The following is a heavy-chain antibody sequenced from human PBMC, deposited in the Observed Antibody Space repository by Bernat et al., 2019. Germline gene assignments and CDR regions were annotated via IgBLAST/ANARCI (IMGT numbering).Heavy chain of an antibody. V-gene: IGHV3-48*03. D-gene: IGHD5-12*01. Sequence: EVQLVESGGGLVQPGGSLRLSCAASGFTFSSYEMNWVRQAPGKGLEWVSYISSSGSTIYYADSVKGRFTISRDNAKNSLYLQMNSLRAEDTAVYYCARRYSGYDLRRNVYYYYMDVWGKGTTVTVSS. CDR2: ISSSGSTI. CDR1: GFTFSSYE. CDR3: ARRYSGYDLRRNVYYYYMDV. J-gene: IGHJ6*03.